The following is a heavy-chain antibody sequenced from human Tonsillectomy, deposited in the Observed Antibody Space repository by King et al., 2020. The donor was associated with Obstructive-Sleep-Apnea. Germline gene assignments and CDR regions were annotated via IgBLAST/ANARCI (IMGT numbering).Heavy chain of an antibody. J-gene: IGHJ6*02. CDR1: GGSISSYY. CDR3: ARAPRIAVDYYGMDV. D-gene: IGHD6-19*01. CDR2: IYYIGNN. V-gene: IGHV4-59*01. Sequence: QLQESGPGLVKPSETLSLTCTFSGGSISSYYWSWIRQLPGKGLELMWCIYYIGNNNYNPSLKSRVTISVDTSKNQFSLKLSSVTAAYTAVYYCARAPRIAVDYYGMDVWGQGTTVTVSS.